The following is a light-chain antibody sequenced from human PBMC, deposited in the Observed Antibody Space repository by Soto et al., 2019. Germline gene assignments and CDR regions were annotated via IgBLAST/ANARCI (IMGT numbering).Light chain of an antibody. CDR1: KSDIGVYDF. V-gene: IGLV2-8*01. CDR3: KSYAGSNTYV. CDR2: EVV. Sequence: QSVLTQPASASGSPGQSVTISCTGTKSDIGVYDFVSWYQHHPGKAPRLIIYEVVQRPSGVTDRFSGSKSGNTASLTVSGLQAADEADYFCKSYAGSNTYVFGSGTKVNV. J-gene: IGLJ1*01.